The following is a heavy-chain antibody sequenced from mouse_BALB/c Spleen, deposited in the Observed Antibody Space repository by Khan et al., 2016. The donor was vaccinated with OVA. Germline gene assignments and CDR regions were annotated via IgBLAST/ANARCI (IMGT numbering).Heavy chain of an antibody. Sequence: EVMLVESGGDVVKPGGSLKLSCAASGFTFSTYGMSWVRQTPDKRLEWVATVSTGGQYTYYPDTVKGRFTISRDNAKDTLYLQMSSLKSEDTAMFYCARLAYFYDSEGFAYWGQGTLVTVSA. D-gene: IGHD1-1*01. CDR2: VSTGGQYT. CDR1: GFTFSTYG. J-gene: IGHJ3*01. CDR3: ARLAYFYDSEGFAY. V-gene: IGHV5-6*01.